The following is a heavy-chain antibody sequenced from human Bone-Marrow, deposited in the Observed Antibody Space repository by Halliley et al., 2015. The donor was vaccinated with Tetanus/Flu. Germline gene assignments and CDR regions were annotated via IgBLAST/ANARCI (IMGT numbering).Heavy chain of an antibody. D-gene: IGHD3-22*01. CDR3: ARVVHYYDSTSYYGSRFHFDY. CDR1: EFTFGDYA. V-gene: IGHV4-59*01. Sequence: LRLSCAASEFTFGDYAMCWVRQPPGKGLEWIGYIYYRGNTNYNPSLKSRVTMSVDTSKNQFSLQLSSVTAADTAVYYCARVVHYYDSTSYYGSRFHFDYWGQGSLVTVSS. J-gene: IGHJ4*02. CDR2: IYYRGNT.